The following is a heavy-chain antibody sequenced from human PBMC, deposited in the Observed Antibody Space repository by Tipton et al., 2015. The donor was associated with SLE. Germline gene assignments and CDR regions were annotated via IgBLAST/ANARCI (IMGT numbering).Heavy chain of an antibody. V-gene: IGHV4-39*07. CDR3: ARDRSAYYPYWYFDL. D-gene: IGHD3-3*01. CDR2: IYYSGST. J-gene: IGHJ2*01. CDR1: GGSISSSAYY. Sequence: TLSLTCTVSGGSISSSAYYWGWIRQPPGKGLEWIGNIYYSGSTYYNPSLRSRVTISEDTSKKQFSLKLSSVTAADTAVYYCARDRSAYYPYWYFDLWGRGTLVTVSS.